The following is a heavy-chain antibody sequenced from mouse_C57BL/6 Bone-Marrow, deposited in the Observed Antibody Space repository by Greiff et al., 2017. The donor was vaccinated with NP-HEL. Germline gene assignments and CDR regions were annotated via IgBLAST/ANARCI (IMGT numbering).Heavy chain of an antibody. CDR2: IGPGSGST. D-gene: IGHD1-1*01. V-gene: IGHV1-77*01. J-gene: IGHJ4*01. Sequence: VQLQQSGAELVKPGASVKISRKASGYTFTDYYINWVKQRPGQGLEWIGKIGPGSGSTYYNEKFKGKATLTADKSSSTAYMQLSSLTSEDSAVYVCARRAVVAHYYAMDYWGQGTSVTVSS. CDR3: ARRAVVAHYYAMDY. CDR1: GYTFTDYY.